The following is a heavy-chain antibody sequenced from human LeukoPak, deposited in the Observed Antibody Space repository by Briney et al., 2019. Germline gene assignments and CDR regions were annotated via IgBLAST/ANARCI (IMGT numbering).Heavy chain of an antibody. D-gene: IGHD3-16*01. J-gene: IGHJ4*02. CDR2: ISYDGSNK. V-gene: IGHV3-30*04. CDR3: ARGYDYFDY. Sequence: PGGSLRLSCAASGFTFSSYAMHWVRQAPGKGLEWVAVISYDGSNKYYADSVKGRLTISRDNSKNTLYLQMNSLRAEDTAVYYCARGYDYFDYWGQGTLVTVS. CDR1: GFTFSSYA.